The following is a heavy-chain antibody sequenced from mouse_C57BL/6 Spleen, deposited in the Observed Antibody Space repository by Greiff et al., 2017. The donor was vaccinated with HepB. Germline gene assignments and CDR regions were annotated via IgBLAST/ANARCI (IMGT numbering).Heavy chain of an antibody. Sequence: DVHLVESGGGLVQPGGSLSLSCAASGFTFTDYYMSWVRQPPGKALEWLGFIRNKANGYTTEYSASVKGRFTISRDNSQSILYLQMNALRAEDSATYYCARYMNDGSLDFDVWGTGTTVTVSS. V-gene: IGHV7-3*01. CDR2: IRNKANGYTT. CDR3: ARYMNDGSLDFDV. CDR1: GFTFTDYY. D-gene: IGHD1-1*01. J-gene: IGHJ1*03.